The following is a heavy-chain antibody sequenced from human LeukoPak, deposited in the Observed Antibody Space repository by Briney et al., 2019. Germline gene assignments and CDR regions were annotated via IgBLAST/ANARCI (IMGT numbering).Heavy chain of an antibody. CDR2: IRSDGSTK. CDR1: GFTFSSYG. CDR3: AKDDPKAYFDY. Sequence: GGSLRLSCAASGFTFSSYGMHWVRQAPGKGLEWVAFIRSDGSTKYYADSVKGRFTISRDNSKNTLYLQMNSLRAEDTAVYYCAKDDPKAYFDYWGQGNLVTVSS. V-gene: IGHV3-30*02. J-gene: IGHJ4*02.